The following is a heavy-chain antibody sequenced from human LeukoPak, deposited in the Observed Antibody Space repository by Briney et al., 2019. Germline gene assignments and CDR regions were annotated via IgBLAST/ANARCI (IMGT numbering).Heavy chain of an antibody. CDR1: GASISRSS. Sequence: SETLSLTCTVSGASISRSSWSWIRQPPGKGLEWIGYMFYGGDTNHNPSLKGRVTMSVDMSKNQFSLRLSSVTAADTAVYYCAGHKVHDFGGSDWYFDLWGRGTLVTVSS. J-gene: IGHJ2*01. CDR3: AGHKVHDFGGSDWYFDL. V-gene: IGHV4-59*08. D-gene: IGHD4-23*01. CDR2: MFYGGDT.